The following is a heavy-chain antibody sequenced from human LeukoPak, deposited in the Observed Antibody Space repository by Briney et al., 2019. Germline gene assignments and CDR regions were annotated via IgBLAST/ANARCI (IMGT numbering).Heavy chain of an antibody. J-gene: IGHJ1*01. CDR3: AREAGGYYSLEDGYFQH. D-gene: IGHD1-26*01. Sequence: SETLSLTCAVYSGSFSDYYWTWIRQPPGRGLEWIGEINHGGSTNYNPSLKSRVTMSVDTAKNQFSLKLSSVTAADTAVYYCAREAGGYYSLEDGYFQHWGQGTLVTGPS. CDR2: INHGGST. V-gene: IGHV4-34*01. CDR1: SGSFSDYY.